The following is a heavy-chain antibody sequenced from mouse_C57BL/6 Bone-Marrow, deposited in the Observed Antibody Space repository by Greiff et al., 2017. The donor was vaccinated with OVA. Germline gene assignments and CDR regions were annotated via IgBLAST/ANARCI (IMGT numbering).Heavy chain of an antibody. V-gene: IGHV1-18*01. D-gene: IGHD1-1*01. Sequence: VQLKESGPELVKPGASVKIPCKASGYTFTDYNMDWVKQSHGKSLEWIGDINPNNGGTIYNQKFKGKATLTVDKSSSPAYMELRSLTSVDTAVYYCARKEGYYGSPCAYWGQGTLVTVSA. CDR1: GYTFTDYN. J-gene: IGHJ3*01. CDR3: ARKEGYYGSPCAY. CDR2: INPNNGGT.